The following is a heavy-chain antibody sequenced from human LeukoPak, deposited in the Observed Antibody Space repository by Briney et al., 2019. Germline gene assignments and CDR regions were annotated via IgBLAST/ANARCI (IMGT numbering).Heavy chain of an antibody. J-gene: IGHJ6*03. CDR1: GYTFTSYG. CDR3: ARVWYYDSSGYYYYYMDV. Sequence: ASVKVSCKASGYTFTSYGISWVRQAPGQGLEWMGWISAYNGNTNYAQKLQGRVTMTTDTSTSTAYMELRSLRSDDTAVYYCARVWYYDSSGYYYYYMDVWGKGTTVTVSS. V-gene: IGHV1-18*01. D-gene: IGHD3-22*01. CDR2: ISAYNGNT.